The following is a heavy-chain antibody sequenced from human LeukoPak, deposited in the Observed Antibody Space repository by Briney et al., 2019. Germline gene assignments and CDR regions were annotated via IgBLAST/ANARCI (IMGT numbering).Heavy chain of an antibody. D-gene: IGHD3-10*01. J-gene: IGHJ4*02. Sequence: GRSLRLSCAASGFTFNRYWMHWVRQAPGKEVVWVSHSHNDGNSVSYADSVKGRFTVSKDNAKNTLYMQMNRLKADDTPGYCGRHNYGYDYWGQGTLVTVSS. CDR3: RHNYGYDY. CDR2: SHNDGNSV. CDR1: GFTFNRYW. V-gene: IGHV3-74*01.